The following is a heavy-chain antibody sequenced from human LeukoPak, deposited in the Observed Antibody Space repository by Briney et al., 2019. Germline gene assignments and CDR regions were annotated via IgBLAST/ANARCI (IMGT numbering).Heavy chain of an antibody. J-gene: IGHJ5*02. CDR2: ISSSSSYI. D-gene: IGHD4-23*01. V-gene: IGHV3-21*01. CDR1: GFTFSSYS. Sequence: PGGSLRLSCAASGFTFSSYSMNWVRQAPGKGLEWVSSISSSSSYIYYADSVKGRFTISRDDAKNSLYLQMNSLRAEDTAVYYCARDGTDYGGKGDWFDPWGQGTLVTVSS. CDR3: ARDGTDYGGKGDWFDP.